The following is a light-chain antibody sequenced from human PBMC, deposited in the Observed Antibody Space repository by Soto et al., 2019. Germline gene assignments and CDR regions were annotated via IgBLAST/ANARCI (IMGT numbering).Light chain of an antibody. CDR3: QQYGSSPHT. CDR1: QSVSSSY. J-gene: IGKJ2*01. CDR2: GAS. Sequence: EIVVTQSPGTLSLSPGERAILSCRASQSVSSSYLAWYQHKPGQAPRLLIYGASSRATGIPDRFSGSGSGTDFTLTISRLEPEDFAVYYCQQYGSSPHTFGQGTKLEIK. V-gene: IGKV3-20*01.